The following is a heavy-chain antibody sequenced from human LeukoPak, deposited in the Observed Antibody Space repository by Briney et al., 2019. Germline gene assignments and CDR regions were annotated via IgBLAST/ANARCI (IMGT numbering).Heavy chain of an antibody. D-gene: IGHD3-22*01. CDR1: GGTFSSYA. CDR2: IIPILGIA. V-gene: IGHV1-69*04. Sequence: SVKVSCKASGGTFSSYAISWVRQAPGQGLEWMGRIIPILGIANYAQKFQGRVTITADKSTRTASMELSSLRSEATDVYSCARNYYGLRANYYDSSGGSMDVWGQGTTVTVSS. J-gene: IGHJ6*02. CDR3: ARNYYGLRANYYDSSGGSMDV.